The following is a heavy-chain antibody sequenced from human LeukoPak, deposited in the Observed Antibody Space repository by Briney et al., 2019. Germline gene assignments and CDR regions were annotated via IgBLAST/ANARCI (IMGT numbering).Heavy chain of an antibody. CDR3: AKNLNLVVVPAACPDY. J-gene: IGHJ4*02. D-gene: IGHD2-2*01. CDR2: ISYDGSNK. Sequence: QPGGSLRLSCTASGFTFSSYWMSWVRQAPGKGLEWVAVISYDGSNKYYADSVKGRFTISRDNSKNTLYLQMNSLRAEDTAVYYCAKNLNLVVVPAACPDYWGQGTLVTVSS. V-gene: IGHV3-30*18. CDR1: GFTFSSYW.